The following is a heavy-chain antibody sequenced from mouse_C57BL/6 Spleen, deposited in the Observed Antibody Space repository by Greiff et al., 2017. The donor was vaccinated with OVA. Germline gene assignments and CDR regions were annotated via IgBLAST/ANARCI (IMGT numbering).Heavy chain of an antibody. D-gene: IGHD1-1*01. CDR3: ARSFFITTVVADWYFDV. V-gene: IGHV14-2*01. J-gene: IGHJ1*03. CDR2: IDPEDGET. Sequence: EVMLVESGAELVKPGASVKLSCTASGFNIKDYYMHWVKQRTEQGLEWIGRIDPEDGETKYAPKFQGKATITADTSSNTAYLQLSSLTSEDTAVYYCARSFFITTVVADWYFDVWGTGTTVTVSS. CDR1: GFNIKDYY.